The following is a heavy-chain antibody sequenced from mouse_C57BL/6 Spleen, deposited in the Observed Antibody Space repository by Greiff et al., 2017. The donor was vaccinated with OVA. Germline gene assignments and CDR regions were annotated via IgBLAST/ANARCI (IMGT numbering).Heavy chain of an antibody. J-gene: IGHJ4*01. D-gene: IGHD2-4*01. CDR1: GFTFSSYA. CDR3: TRVSYYDYLYYAMDD. Sequence: EVMLVESGEGLVKPGGSLKLSCAASGFTFSSYAMSWVRQTPEKRLEWVAYISSGGDYIYYADTVSGRFTISRDKCRNTQYQQMSSLKSEDTAMYYCTRVSYYDYLYYAMDDWGQGNSVTGSS. CDR2: ISSGGDYI. V-gene: IGHV5-9-1*02.